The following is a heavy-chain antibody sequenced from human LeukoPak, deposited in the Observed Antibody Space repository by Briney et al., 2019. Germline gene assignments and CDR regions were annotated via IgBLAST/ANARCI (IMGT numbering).Heavy chain of an antibody. CDR1: GFKFSSYG. V-gene: IGHV3-64*02. Sequence: GGSLRLSCAASGFKFSSYGMGWVRQAPGKGLEYVSAISSNGDSTFYADSVKGRFTISRDNSKNTLYLQMGSLRTEDMAVYYCARRAPGYGSGWLDSWGQGTQVTVSS. CDR2: ISSNGDST. D-gene: IGHD6-19*01. CDR3: ARRAPGYGSGWLDS. J-gene: IGHJ5*01.